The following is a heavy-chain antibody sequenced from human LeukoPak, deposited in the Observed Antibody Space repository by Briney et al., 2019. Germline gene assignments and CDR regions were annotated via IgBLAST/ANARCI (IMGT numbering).Heavy chain of an antibody. CDR1: GYTFTTYN. CDR3: AKPQGSSWSLNWFDP. J-gene: IGHJ5*02. V-gene: IGHV1-18*01. Sequence: GASVKVSCKASGYTFTTYNINWVRQAPGQGLEWMGWISGYNGNTNYAQKLQGRVTMTTDTSTSTAYMELRSLKSDDTAVYYCAKPQGSSWSLNWFDPWGQGTLVTVSS. CDR2: ISGYNGNT. D-gene: IGHD6-13*01.